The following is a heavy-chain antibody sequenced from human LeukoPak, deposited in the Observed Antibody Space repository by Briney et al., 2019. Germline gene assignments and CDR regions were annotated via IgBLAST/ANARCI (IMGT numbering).Heavy chain of an antibody. Sequence: GGSLRLSCAASGFTFSSYAMSWVRQAPGKGLEWVSTISGSGGSTYYADSVKGRFTISRDNSKNTLYLQMNSLRAEDTAVYYCARAEARYYYDSSGYLDYWGQGTLVTVSS. CDR3: ARAEARYYYDSSGYLDY. CDR2: ISGSGGST. D-gene: IGHD3-22*01. J-gene: IGHJ4*02. CDR1: GFTFSSYA. V-gene: IGHV3-23*01.